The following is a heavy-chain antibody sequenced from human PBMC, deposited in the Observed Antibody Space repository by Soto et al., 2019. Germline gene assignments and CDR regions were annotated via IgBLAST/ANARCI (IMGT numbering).Heavy chain of an antibody. Sequence: SQSLSLTCAISGDSVSSNSAAWNWIRQSPSRGLEWLGRTYYRSKWYNDYAVSVKSRITINPDTSKNQFSLKLSSVTAADTAVYYCARHWEQLVSFDYWGQGILVTVSS. V-gene: IGHV6-1*01. D-gene: IGHD6-13*01. CDR2: TYYRSKWYN. J-gene: IGHJ4*02. CDR1: GDSVSSNSAA. CDR3: ARHWEQLVSFDY.